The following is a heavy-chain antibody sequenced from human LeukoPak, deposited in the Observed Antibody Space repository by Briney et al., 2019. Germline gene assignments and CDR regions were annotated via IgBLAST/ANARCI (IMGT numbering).Heavy chain of an antibody. CDR3: VRWGSIAVAPFYS. CDR1: GGSISNYY. D-gene: IGHD6-6*01. Sequence: SETLSLTCTVSGGSISNYYWSWVRQAPGKGLEWIGYIYYNGSTKYNPYLTSGGNISVKEYKKKLSLKQTSLTAADTAVYYCVRWGSIAVAPFYSWGQGTLVTVSS. V-gene: IGHV4-59*01. J-gene: IGHJ4*02. CDR2: IYYNGST.